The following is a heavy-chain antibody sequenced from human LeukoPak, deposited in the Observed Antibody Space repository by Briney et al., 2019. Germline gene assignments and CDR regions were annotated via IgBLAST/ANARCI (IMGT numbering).Heavy chain of an antibody. CDR3: ARGQYCSSTSCYTEGDY. CDR2: ISYDGSNK. Sequence: GGSLRLSCAASGFTFSSSWMAWVRQAPGKGLEWVAVISYDGSNKYYADSVKGRFTISRDNSKNTLYLQMNSLRAEDTAVYYCARGQYCSSTSCYTEGDYWGQGTLVTVSS. CDR1: GFTFSSSW. V-gene: IGHV3-30*14. D-gene: IGHD2-2*02. J-gene: IGHJ4*02.